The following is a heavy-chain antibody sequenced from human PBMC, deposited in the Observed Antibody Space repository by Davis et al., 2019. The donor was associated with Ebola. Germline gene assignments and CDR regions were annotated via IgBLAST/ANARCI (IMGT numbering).Heavy chain of an antibody. CDR1: GFTFTNYW. J-gene: IGHJ4*01. CDR3: ARHRLVDKQFDS. D-gene: IGHD5-12*01. V-gene: IGHV5-51*01. CDR2: IFPGDSDT. Sequence: GESLKISCQGVGFTFTNYWIGWVRQMSGKGLEWMGIIFPGDSDTKYSPSFQGQVTMSADKSTNTAFLQWTNLRASDTAMYYCARHRLVDKQFDSWGQGTLVIVSS.